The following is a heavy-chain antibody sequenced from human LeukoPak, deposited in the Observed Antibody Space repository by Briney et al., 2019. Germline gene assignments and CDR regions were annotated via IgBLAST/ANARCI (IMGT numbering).Heavy chain of an antibody. J-gene: IGHJ4*02. Sequence: ASVKVSCKASGYTFTSYAMHWVRQAPGQRLEWMGWINAGNGNTQYSQKFQGRVTITRDTSASTAYMELSSLRSEDTAVYYCARLSGYSYGASYFDYWGQGTLVTVSS. CDR2: INAGNGNT. CDR1: GYTFTSYA. CDR3: ARLSGYSYGASYFDY. D-gene: IGHD5-18*01. V-gene: IGHV1-3*01.